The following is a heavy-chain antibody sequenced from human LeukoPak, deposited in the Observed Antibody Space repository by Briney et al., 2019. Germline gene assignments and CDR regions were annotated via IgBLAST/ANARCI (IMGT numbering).Heavy chain of an antibody. CDR1: GYTFTTYD. CDR2: INPNSGGT. D-gene: IGHD6-13*01. J-gene: IGHJ6*03. V-gene: IGHV1-18*01. CDR3: ARRAAAGNYYYYYYMDV. Sequence: EASVKVSCKTSGYTFTTYDINWVRQAPGQGLEWMGWINPNSGGTNYAQKLQGRVTMTTDTSTSTAYMELRSLRSDDTAVYYCARRAAAGNYYYYYYMDVWGKGTTVTVSS.